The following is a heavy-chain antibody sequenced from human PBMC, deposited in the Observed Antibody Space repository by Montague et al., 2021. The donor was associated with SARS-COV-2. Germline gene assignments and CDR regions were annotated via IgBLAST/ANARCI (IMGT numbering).Heavy chain of an antibody. CDR3: ARDCRATMVRGLWRYFDY. CDR2: ISYDGSNK. D-gene: IGHD3-10*01. J-gene: IGHJ4*02. V-gene: IGHV3-30*04. Sequence: SLRLSCAASGFTFRSYAMHWVRQAPGKGLEWVAVISYDGSNKYYADSVKGRFTISRDNSKNTLFLQMTSLRAADTAVYYCARDCRATMVRGLWRYFDYWGQGTLVTVSS. CDR1: GFTFRSYA.